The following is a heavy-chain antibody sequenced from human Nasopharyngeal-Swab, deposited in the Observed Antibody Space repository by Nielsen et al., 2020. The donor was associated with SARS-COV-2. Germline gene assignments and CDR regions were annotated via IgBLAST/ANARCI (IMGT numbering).Heavy chain of an antibody. CDR3: ARGGNLVGATPHDAFDI. CDR2: IYYSGST. D-gene: IGHD1-26*01. Sequence: ESLKISCTVSGASISSYYWSWIRQPPGKGLEWIVFIYYSGSTNYNPSLRSRVTISVDTSKNQFSLKLSSVTAADTAMYYCARGGNLVGATPHDAFDIWGQGTMVTVSS. V-gene: IGHV4-59*01. J-gene: IGHJ3*02. CDR1: GASISSYY.